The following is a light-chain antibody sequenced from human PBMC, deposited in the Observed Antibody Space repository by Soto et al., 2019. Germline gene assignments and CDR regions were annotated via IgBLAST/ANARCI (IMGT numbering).Light chain of an antibody. J-gene: IGLJ2*01. CDR1: RSNIGGNF. Sequence: QSVLTQPPSASGTPGQRVTISCSGSRSNIGGNFVNWYQQFPGSAPKLLIYNDDQRPSGVPERLSASKSGTSASLDISGLQSEDEADYYCATWDDSLNVLFGGGTKVTVL. V-gene: IGLV1-44*01. CDR2: NDD. CDR3: ATWDDSLNVL.